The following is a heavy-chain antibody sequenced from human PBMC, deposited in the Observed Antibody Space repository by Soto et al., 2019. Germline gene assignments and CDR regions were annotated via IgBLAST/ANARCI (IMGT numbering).Heavy chain of an antibody. J-gene: IGHJ6*02. V-gene: IGHV3-33*01. D-gene: IGHD3-10*01. Sequence: QVQLVESGGGVVQPGRSLRLSCAASGFTFSSYGMHWVRQAPGKGLEWVAVIWYDGSNKYYADSVKGRFTISRDNSKNPLYLQMNGLRAEDTAVYYCARDTARAMVRIYYGMDVWGQGTTVTVSS. CDR2: IWYDGSNK. CDR3: ARDTARAMVRIYYGMDV. CDR1: GFTFSSYG.